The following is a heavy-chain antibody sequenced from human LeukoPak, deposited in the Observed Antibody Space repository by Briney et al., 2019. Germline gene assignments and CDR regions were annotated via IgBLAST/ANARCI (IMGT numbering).Heavy chain of an antibody. V-gene: IGHV5-51*01. D-gene: IGHD1-20*01. CDR1: GYSFTNYW. J-gene: IGHJ4*02. CDR3: ARGRGLITGFFDY. CDR2: IYLGDSDT. Sequence: GESLKISCKGSGYSFTNYWIGWVRQMPGEGLEWMGIIYLGDSDTRYSPSFQGQVTISADKSISTAYLQWSSLKASDTAMYYCARGRGLITGFFDYWGQGTLVTVSS.